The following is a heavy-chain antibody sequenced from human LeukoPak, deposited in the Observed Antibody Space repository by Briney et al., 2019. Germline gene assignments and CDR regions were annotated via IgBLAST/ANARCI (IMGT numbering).Heavy chain of an antibody. CDR1: GFTFSDYG. Sequence: AGGSLRLSCAAAGFTFSDYGMNWVRQAPGKGLEWVSGISGSGISTYYADSVKGRFTISRDNAKNSLYLQMNSLRAEDTAVYYCARGSWYSSGWYTLGRLKNDFDYWGQGTLVTVSS. CDR2: ISGSGIST. J-gene: IGHJ4*02. V-gene: IGHV3-21*01. CDR3: ARGSWYSSGWYTLGRLKNDFDY. D-gene: IGHD6-19*01.